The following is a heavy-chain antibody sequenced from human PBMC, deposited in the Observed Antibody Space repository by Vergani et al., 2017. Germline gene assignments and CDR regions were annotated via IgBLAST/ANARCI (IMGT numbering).Heavy chain of an antibody. V-gene: IGHV4-34*01. Sequence: QVQLQQWGAGLLKPSETLSLTCAVYGGSFSGYYWSWIRQPPGKGLEWIGEINHSGSTNYNPSPKSLVTISVATSKNQFSLKLSSVTAADTAVYYCARGPRDYGLDYWGQGTLVTVSS. CDR1: GGSFSGYY. CDR3: ARGPRDYGLDY. J-gene: IGHJ4*02. CDR2: INHSGST. D-gene: IGHD4-17*01.